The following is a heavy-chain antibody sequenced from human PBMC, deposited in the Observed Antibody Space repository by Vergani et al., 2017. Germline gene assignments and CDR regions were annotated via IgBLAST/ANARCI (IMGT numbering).Heavy chain of an antibody. D-gene: IGHD3-3*01. CDR2: IIPIFGTA. J-gene: IGHJ4*02. V-gene: IGHV1-69*01. CDR1: GGTFSSYA. Sequence: QVQLVQSGAEVKKPGSSVKVSCKASGGTFSSYAISWVRQAPGQGLEWMGGIIPIFGTANYAQKFQGRVTITADESTSTAYMGLSSLRSEDTAVYYCARFGIFGVARHNADFGGYWGQGTLVTVSS. CDR3: ARFGIFGVARHNADFGGY.